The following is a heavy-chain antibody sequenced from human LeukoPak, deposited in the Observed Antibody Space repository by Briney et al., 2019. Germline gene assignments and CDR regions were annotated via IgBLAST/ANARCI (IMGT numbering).Heavy chain of an antibody. V-gene: IGHV4-61*02. CDR1: GGSISSGSYY. CDR2: IYTSGST. CDR3: ARGRAPAAIRYYYYYYTDV. Sequence: SETLSLTCTVSGGSISSGSYYWSWIRQPAGKGLEWIGRIYTSGSTNYNPSLKSRVTMSVDTSKNQFSLKLSSVTAADTAVYYCARGRAPAAIRYYYYYYTDVWGKGTTVTVSS. J-gene: IGHJ6*03. D-gene: IGHD2-2*02.